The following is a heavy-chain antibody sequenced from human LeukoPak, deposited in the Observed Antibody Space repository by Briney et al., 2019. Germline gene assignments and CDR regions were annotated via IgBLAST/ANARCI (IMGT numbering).Heavy chain of an antibody. CDR2: IIPIFGTA. Sequence: SVKVSCKASGGTFSSYAISWVRQAPGQGLEWMGGIIPIFGTANYAQKFQGRVTVTADESTSTAYMELSSLRSEDTAVYYCASSTSCRSWFDPWGQGTLVTVSS. CDR1: GGTFSSYA. CDR3: ASSTSCRSWFDP. D-gene: IGHD2-2*01. J-gene: IGHJ5*02. V-gene: IGHV1-69*13.